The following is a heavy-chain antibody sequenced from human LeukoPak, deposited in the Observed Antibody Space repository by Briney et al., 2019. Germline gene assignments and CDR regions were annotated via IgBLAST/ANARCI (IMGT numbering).Heavy chain of an antibody. Sequence: SETLSLTYAVYGGSFSGYYWSWIRQPPGKGLEWIGEINHSGSTNYNPSLKSRVTISVDTSKNQFSLKLSSVTAADTAVYYCASLGSTSPQYYFDYWGQGTLVTVSP. CDR1: GGSFSGYY. D-gene: IGHD2-2*01. CDR3: ASLGSTSPQYYFDY. CDR2: INHSGST. J-gene: IGHJ4*02. V-gene: IGHV4-34*01.